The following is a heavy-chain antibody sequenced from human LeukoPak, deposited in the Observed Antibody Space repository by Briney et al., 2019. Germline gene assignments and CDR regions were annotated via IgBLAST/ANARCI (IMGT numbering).Heavy chain of an antibody. D-gene: IGHD3-3*01. CDR1: GFTVSSNY. J-gene: IGHJ4*02. Sequence: GGSLRLSCAASGFTVSSNYMNWVRQAPGKGLEWVSVIYSGGSTYYADSVKGRFTISRDDSKNTLYLQMNSLSAEDTAVYYCTRGFGVVIMNFWGQGTLITVSS. V-gene: IGHV3-66*01. CDR2: IYSGGST. CDR3: TRGFGVVIMNF.